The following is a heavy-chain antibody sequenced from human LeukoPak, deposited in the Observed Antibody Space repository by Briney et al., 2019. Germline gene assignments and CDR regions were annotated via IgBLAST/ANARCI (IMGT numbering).Heavy chain of an antibody. CDR1: GFIFSRYG. J-gene: IGHJ4*02. V-gene: IGHV3-30*02. CDR3: ARDLGSHFDF. D-gene: IGHD2-15*01. Sequence: QPGGSLRLSCTASGFIFSRYGMHWVRQAPGKGLEWVALIRFDGSNRYYADSVRGRFSISRDNGKNTLYLQMHSLRAEDTSVYYCARDLGSHFDFWGQGTLVTVSS. CDR2: IRFDGSNR.